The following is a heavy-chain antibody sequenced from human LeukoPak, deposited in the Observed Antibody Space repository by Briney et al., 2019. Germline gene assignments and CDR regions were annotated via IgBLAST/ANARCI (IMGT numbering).Heavy chain of an antibody. CDR1: GGTFSSYA. V-gene: IGHV1-69*13. CDR2: INPIFGTA. J-gene: IGHJ5*02. Sequence: GASVKVSCKASGGTFSSYAISWVRQAPGQGLEWMGGINPIFGTANYAQKFQGRVTITADESTSTAYMELSSLRSEDTTVYYCARDRGAQLIDPWGQGTLVTVSS. D-gene: IGHD1-1*01. CDR3: ARDRGAQLIDP.